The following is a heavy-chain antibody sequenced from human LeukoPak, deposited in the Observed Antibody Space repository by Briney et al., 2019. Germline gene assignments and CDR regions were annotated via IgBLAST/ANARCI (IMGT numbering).Heavy chain of an antibody. Sequence: SQTLSLTCTVSGGSISSGDYYWSWIRQPPGKGLEWIGYIYYSGDTYYNPSLKSRVIISGETSMNQFSLKLNSVTAADTAIYYCARGDYGDLGAFDIWGQGTMVTVSS. D-gene: IGHD4-17*01. V-gene: IGHV4-30-4*01. CDR1: GGSISSGDYY. CDR3: ARGDYGDLGAFDI. CDR2: IYYSGDT. J-gene: IGHJ3*02.